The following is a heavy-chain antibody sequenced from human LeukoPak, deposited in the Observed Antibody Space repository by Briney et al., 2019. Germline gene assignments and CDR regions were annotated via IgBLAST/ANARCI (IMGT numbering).Heavy chain of an antibody. J-gene: IGHJ4*02. CDR1: GFTFTNYA. D-gene: IGHD6-19*01. CDR3: ARVKWGIAVAGYYFDY. CDR2: ISASGAST. Sequence: GGSLRLSCAASGFTFTNYAMNWVRQAPGKGLEWVSAISASGASTYYADSVKGRFTISRDNSKNTLYLQMNSLRAEDTAVYYCARVKWGIAVAGYYFDYWGQGTLVTVSS. V-gene: IGHV3-23*01.